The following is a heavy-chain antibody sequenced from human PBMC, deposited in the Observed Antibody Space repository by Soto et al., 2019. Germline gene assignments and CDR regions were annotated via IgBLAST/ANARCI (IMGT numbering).Heavy chain of an antibody. CDR1: GYTFTSYA. CDR3: ASKDPFGVVTTPFDY. J-gene: IGHJ4*02. D-gene: IGHD3-3*01. CDR2: INAGNGNT. Sequence: QVQLVQSGAEVKKPGASVKVSCKASGYTFTSYAMHWVRQAPGQRLEWMGWINAGNGNTKYSQKFQGRVTITRDTSASTAYIELSSLRSEDTAVYYCASKDPFGVVTTPFDYWGQGTLVTVSS. V-gene: IGHV1-3*01.